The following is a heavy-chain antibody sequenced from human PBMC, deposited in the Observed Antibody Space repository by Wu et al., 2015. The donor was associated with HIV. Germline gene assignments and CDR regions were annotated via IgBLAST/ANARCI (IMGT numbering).Heavy chain of an antibody. CDR3: ARGLWHTSGACYIFDY. J-gene: IGHJ4*02. Sequence: QVQMVQFGAEVKKPGAPVKVSCKTSGYAFTSHEINWVRQAPGQGLEWLGWVNTDTGNTGYAPKFHDTVTMTRNISITTVFLELNSLRFEDTAVYYCARGLWHTSGACYIFDYWGQGTLVTVSS. CDR2: VNTDTGNT. D-gene: IGHD6-25*01. CDR1: GYAFTSHE. V-gene: IGHV1-8*01.